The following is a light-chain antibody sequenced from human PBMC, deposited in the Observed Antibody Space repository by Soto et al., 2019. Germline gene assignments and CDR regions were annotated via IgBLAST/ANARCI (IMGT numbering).Light chain of an antibody. Sequence: DIQMTQSPSTLSASVGDRVTITCRASQSVGRWLAWYQQKTGKAPKVLIYKASTLKSGVPSRFSGSGSGTEFTLTISSLQPDDFATYYCQHYNSYSEAFGQGTKVELK. J-gene: IGKJ1*01. CDR3: QHYNSYSEA. CDR2: KAS. CDR1: QSVGRW. V-gene: IGKV1-5*03.